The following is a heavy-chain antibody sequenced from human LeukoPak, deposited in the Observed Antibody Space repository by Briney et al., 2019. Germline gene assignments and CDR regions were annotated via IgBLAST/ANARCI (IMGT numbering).Heavy chain of an antibody. CDR1: GFTFSPYT. J-gene: IGHJ4*02. CDR3: AKDYKSGDGYWDFDN. D-gene: IGHD5-24*01. V-gene: IGHV3-23*01. CDR2: ITSGGNT. Sequence: PGGSLRLSCAASGFTFSPYTVGWVRQAPGKGLEWVAGITSGGNTYYADSVKGRFSISRDNSKNTVDLQMNSLRVEDTAVYYCAKDYKSGDGYWDFDNWGQGTLVTVSS.